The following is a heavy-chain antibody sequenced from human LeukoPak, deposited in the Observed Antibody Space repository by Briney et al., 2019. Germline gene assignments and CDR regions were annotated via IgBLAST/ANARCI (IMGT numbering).Heavy chain of an antibody. Sequence: GGSQRLSCAASGFTFSSYEMNWVRQAPGKGLEWVSYISSSGSTIYYADSVKGRFTISRDNAKNSLYLQMNSLRAEDTAVYYCARDPYYGDYVVWGQGTLVTVSS. J-gene: IGHJ4*02. CDR2: ISSSGSTI. CDR3: ARDPYYGDYVV. D-gene: IGHD4-17*01. V-gene: IGHV3-48*03. CDR1: GFTFSSYE.